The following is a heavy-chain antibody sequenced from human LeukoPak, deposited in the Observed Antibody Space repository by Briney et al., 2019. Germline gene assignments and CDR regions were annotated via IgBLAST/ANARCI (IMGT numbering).Heavy chain of an antibody. V-gene: IGHV4-39*07. CDR1: GGSISSSSYY. CDR3: ARSLVRGVITGVCDY. D-gene: IGHD3-10*01. Sequence: PSETLSLTCTVSGGSISSSSYYWGWIRQPPGKGLEWIGSIYYTGSTYYNPSLKSRVTISLDTSKNQFSLTLTSVTAADTAVYYCARSLVRGVITGVCDYWGQGSLVTVSS. J-gene: IGHJ4*02. CDR2: IYYTGST.